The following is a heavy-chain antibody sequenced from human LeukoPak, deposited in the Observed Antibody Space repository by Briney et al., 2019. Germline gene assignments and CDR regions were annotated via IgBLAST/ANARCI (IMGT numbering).Heavy chain of an antibody. CDR2: ITSGGGSI. V-gene: IGHV3-11*01. J-gene: IGHJ5*02. CDR3: AKDRRAARPGDWFDP. D-gene: IGHD6-6*01. CDR1: GFTFSDYS. Sequence: GGSLRLSCTASGFTFSDYSLSWIRQSPGKGLEWISYITSGGGSIFYADFVEGRFTISRDNAENSLYLQLNSLRDEDTAVYYCAKDRRAARPGDWFDPWGQGTLVTVSS.